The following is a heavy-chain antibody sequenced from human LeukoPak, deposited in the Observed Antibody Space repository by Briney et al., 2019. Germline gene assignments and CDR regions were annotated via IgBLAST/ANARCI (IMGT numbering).Heavy chain of an antibody. D-gene: IGHD3-22*01. CDR2: INPSGGST. CDR3: ARGSGSSGYNY. CDR1: GGTFSSYA. J-gene: IGHJ4*02. V-gene: IGHV1-46*01. Sequence: ASVKVSCTASGGTFSSYAISWARQAPGQGLEWMGIINPSGGSTSYAQKFQGRVTMTRDTSTSTVYMELSSLRSEDTAVYYCARGSGSSGYNYWGQGTLVTVSS.